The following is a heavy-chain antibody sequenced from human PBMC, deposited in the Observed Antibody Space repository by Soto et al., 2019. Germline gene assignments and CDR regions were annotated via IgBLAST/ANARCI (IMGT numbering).Heavy chain of an antibody. CDR3: ARVSLNLDYFDY. V-gene: IGHV1-18*01. J-gene: IGHJ4*02. CDR2: ISAYNGNT. CDR1: VYTFNSYG. Sequence: ASVTVSCKASVYTFNSYGISWVRQAPGQGLEWMGWISAYNGNTNYAQKFQGWVTMTRDTSISTAYMELSRLRSDDTAVYYCARVSLNLDYFDYWGQGTLVTVSS.